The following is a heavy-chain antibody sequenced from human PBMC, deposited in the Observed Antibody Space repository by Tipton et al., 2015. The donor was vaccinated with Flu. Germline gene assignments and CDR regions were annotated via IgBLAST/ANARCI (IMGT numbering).Heavy chain of an antibody. V-gene: IGHV4-38-2*01. Sequence: TLSLTCAVSGDSISNDYFWGWIRQPPGKGLEWIGSVSRSGTTNYNPSLKSRVTISIDTSKNQFSLKMKSVTAADKAVYYCVRRDYSNYVSDPKSWFDPWGQGTLVTVSS. D-gene: IGHD4-11*01. CDR3: VRRDYSNYVSDPKSWFDP. CDR2: VSRSGTT. J-gene: IGHJ5*02. CDR1: GDSISNDYF.